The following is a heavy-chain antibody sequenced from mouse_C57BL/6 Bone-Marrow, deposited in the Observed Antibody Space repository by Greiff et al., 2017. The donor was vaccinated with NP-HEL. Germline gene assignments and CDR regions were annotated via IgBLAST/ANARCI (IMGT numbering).Heavy chain of an antibody. J-gene: IGHJ4*01. CDR3: ARATYYDYDGAMDY. CDR2: INTNNGGT. CDR1: GYTFTDYY. Sequence: EVQLQQSGPELVKPGASVKISCKASGYTFTDYYVNWVKQSHGKSLEWIGDINTNNGGTSYNQKFKGKATLTVDKSSSTAYMELRSLTSEDSAVYYCARATYYDYDGAMDYWGQGTSVTVSS. V-gene: IGHV1-26*01. D-gene: IGHD2-4*01.